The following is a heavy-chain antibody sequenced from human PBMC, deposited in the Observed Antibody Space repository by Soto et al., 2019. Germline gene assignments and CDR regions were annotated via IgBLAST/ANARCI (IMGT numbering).Heavy chain of an antibody. D-gene: IGHD2-2*01. CDR2: IIPIFGTA. CDR3: ASGGVGDIVVVPAAIDDAFDI. Sequence: SLKVSCKASGGTFSSYAISWVRQAPGQGLEWMGGIIPIFGTANYAQKFQGRVTITADESTSTAYMELSSLRSEDTAVYYCASGGVGDIVVVPAAIDDAFDIWGQGTMVTVSS. V-gene: IGHV1-69*13. CDR1: GGTFSSYA. J-gene: IGHJ3*02.